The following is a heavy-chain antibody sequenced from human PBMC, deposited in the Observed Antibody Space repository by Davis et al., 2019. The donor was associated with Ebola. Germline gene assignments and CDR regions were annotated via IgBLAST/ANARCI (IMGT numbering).Heavy chain of an antibody. Sequence: PGGSLRLSCAASGFTFSNYGMHWVRQAPGKGLEWVAVISYDGSNKYYVDSAKGRFTISRDNSKNTLYLQMNSLRAEDTAVYYCAKVEFDYWGQGTLVTVSS. CDR1: GFTFSNYG. V-gene: IGHV3-30*18. CDR3: AKVEFDY. CDR2: ISYDGSNK. J-gene: IGHJ4*02.